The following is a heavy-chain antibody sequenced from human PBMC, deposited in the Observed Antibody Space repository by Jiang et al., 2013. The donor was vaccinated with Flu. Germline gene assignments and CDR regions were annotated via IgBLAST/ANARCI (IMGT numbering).Heavy chain of an antibody. CDR2: IRSKLYHGTT. D-gene: IGHD2-2*01. CDR3: TRDLVRDIIMIPATYFDS. Sequence: VQLVESGGGLVQPGRSLRLSCTASGLTFGDYGMSWFRQAPGKGLEWVGFIRSKLYHGTTDYAASVKGRFTISRDDSKSIAYLQMSSLRTEDTAVYYCTRDLVRDIIMIPATYFDSWGQGTLVTVSS. V-gene: IGHV3-49*03. J-gene: IGHJ4*02. CDR1: GLTFGDYG.